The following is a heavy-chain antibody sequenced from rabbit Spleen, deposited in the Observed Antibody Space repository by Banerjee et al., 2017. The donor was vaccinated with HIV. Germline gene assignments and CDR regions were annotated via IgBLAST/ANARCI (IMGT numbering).Heavy chain of an antibody. CDR2: IDTSDGDT. V-gene: IGHV1S45*01. Sequence: LEESGGGLVKPGGTLTLTCTVSGFSFSSNWICWVRQAPGKGLEWIACIDTSDGDTDYANWPKGRFTISKASSTTVTLQMTSLTAADTATYFCARDLDGVIGWNFGWWGPGTLVT. CDR1: GFSFSSNW. J-gene: IGHJ6*01. CDR3: ARDLDGVIGWNFGW. D-gene: IGHD4-1*01.